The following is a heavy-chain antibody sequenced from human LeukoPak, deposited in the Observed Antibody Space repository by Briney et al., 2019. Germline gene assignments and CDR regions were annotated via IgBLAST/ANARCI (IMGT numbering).Heavy chain of an antibody. J-gene: IGHJ4*02. CDR3: AKGTWELLPALFDY. CDR2: ISGSGGST. D-gene: IGHD1-26*01. CDR1: GFTFSSFA. V-gene: IGHV3-23*01. Sequence: GGSLRLSCAASGFTFSSFAMSWVRQAPGKGLEWVSAISGSGGSTYYADSVKGRFTISRDNSKNTLYLQMNSLRAEDAAVYYCAKGTWELLPALFDYWGQGTLDTVSS.